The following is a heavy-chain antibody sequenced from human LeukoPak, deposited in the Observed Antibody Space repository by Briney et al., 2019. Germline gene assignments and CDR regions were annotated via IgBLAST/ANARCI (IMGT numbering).Heavy chain of an antibody. J-gene: IGHJ4*02. CDR3: ARGYYDFWSGYSHYFDY. V-gene: IGHV4-34*01. CDR1: GGSFSGYY. Sequence: SETLSLTCAVYGGSFSGYYWSWIRQPPGKGLEWIGEINHSGSTNYNPSLKSRVTISVDTSKNQFSLKLSSVTAADTAVYYCARGYYDFWSGYSHYFDYWGQGTLVTVSS. D-gene: IGHD3-3*01. CDR2: INHSGST.